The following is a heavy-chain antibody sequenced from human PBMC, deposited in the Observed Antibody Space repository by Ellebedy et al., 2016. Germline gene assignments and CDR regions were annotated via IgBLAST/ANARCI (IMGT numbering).Heavy chain of an antibody. D-gene: IGHD4-17*01. CDR3: YYGHYSGF. J-gene: IGHJ4*02. CDR2: ISGSGDVR. CDR1: GFTFSNFF. V-gene: IGHV3-23*01. Sequence: GGSLRLXCAASGFTFSNFFMTWVRQAPGKGLEWVASISGSGDVRRFADSVKGRFTISRDNSRYTLYLQMDSLTAADTAVYYCYYGHYSGFWGQGTLVTVSS.